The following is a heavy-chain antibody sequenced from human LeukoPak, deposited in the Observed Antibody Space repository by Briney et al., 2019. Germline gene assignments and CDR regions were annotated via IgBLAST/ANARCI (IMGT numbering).Heavy chain of an antibody. Sequence: ASVKVSCKASGYIFDIYALIWVRQAPGQGLELMGWINTNTGNPTYAQGFTGRFVFSLDTSVSTAYLQISSLKAEDTAVYYCAREGGDMVRGVIIGYWGQGTLVTVSS. V-gene: IGHV7-4-1*02. CDR3: AREGGDMVRGVIIGY. CDR1: GYIFDIYA. CDR2: INTNTGNP. J-gene: IGHJ4*02. D-gene: IGHD3-10*01.